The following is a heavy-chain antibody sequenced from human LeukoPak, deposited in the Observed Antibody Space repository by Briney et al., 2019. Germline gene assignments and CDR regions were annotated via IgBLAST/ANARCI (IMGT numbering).Heavy chain of an antibody. Sequence: GGSLRLSCAASGFTFSSYSMNWVRQAPGKGLEWVSSISSSSSYIYYADSLKGRFTISRDNDNNSLYLQMNSLRADDTAVYYCARDYGSTVIHDYWGQGTLVTVSS. V-gene: IGHV3-21*01. CDR1: GFTFSSYS. CDR2: ISSSSSYI. CDR3: ARDYGSTVIHDY. D-gene: IGHD3-10*01. J-gene: IGHJ4*02.